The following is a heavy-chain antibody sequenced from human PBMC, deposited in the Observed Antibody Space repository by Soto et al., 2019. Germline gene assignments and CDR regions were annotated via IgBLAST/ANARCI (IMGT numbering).Heavy chain of an antibody. CDR1: GYSFSDYA. D-gene: IGHD2-8*01. Sequence: QVQLVQSGAEVKKPGASVKVSCKTSGYSFSDYAMHWLRQAPGQRPEWMGWITGGRGNTKYSQKFQGRVPITRDTSASTAYMELTGLTSADTAVYFCASERPMYPWGQGTLVTVSS. CDR2: ITGGRGNT. V-gene: IGHV1-3*01. CDR3: ASERPMYP. J-gene: IGHJ5*02.